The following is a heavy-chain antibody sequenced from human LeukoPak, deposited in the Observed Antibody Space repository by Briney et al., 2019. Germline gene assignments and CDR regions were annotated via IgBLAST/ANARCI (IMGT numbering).Heavy chain of an antibody. Sequence: QTLSLTCVISGDSVSSNSATWNWIRQSPSRGFEWLGRTYYRSKWSSDYAVSVRSRITIDPDTSKNQFSLHLNSVSPEDTAIYYCARAESLTGQNWFDPWGQGTLVTVSS. J-gene: IGHJ5*02. CDR1: GDSVSSNSAT. V-gene: IGHV6-1*01. CDR3: ARAESLTGQNWFDP. CDR2: TYYRSKWSS. D-gene: IGHD1-14*01.